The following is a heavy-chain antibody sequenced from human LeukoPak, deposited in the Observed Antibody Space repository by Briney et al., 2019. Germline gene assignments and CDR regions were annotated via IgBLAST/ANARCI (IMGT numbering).Heavy chain of an antibody. CDR3: ARTLPRGDP. CDR1: GFTFSNFA. V-gene: IGHV3-66*01. J-gene: IGHJ5*02. CDR2: IYSGDNT. Sequence: PGGSLRLSCAASGFTFSNFAMSWIRQAPGKGLEWVSVIYSGDNTYYADSVKGRFTITRDNSNNTLYLQMNSLRAEDTAVYYCARTLPRGDPWGQGTLVTVSS.